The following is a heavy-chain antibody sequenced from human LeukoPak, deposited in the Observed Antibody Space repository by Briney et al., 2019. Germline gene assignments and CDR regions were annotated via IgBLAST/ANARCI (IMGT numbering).Heavy chain of an antibody. J-gene: IGHJ3*02. CDR3: ASPHVDTNAFDI. CDR1: GFTFSSYA. Sequence: GGSLRLSCAASGFTFSSYAMHWVRQAPGRGLEWVAVISYDGSNKYYADSVKGRFTISRDNSKNTLYLQMNSLRAEDTAVYYCASPHVDTNAFDIWGQGTMVTVSS. V-gene: IGHV3-30*04. D-gene: IGHD5-18*01. CDR2: ISYDGSNK.